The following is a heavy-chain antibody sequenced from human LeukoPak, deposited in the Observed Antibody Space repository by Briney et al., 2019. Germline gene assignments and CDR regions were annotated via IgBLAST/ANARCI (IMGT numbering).Heavy chain of an antibody. CDR3: ARTGYSLLGRYYYYYGMDV. Sequence: SETLSLTCTVSGGSISSSSYYWGWIRQPPGKGLEWIGSIYYSGSTYYNPSLKSRVTISVDTSKNQFSLKLSSVTAADTAVYYCARTGYSLLGRYYYYYGMDVWGQGTTVTVSS. J-gene: IGHJ6*02. D-gene: IGHD5-18*01. CDR1: GGSISSSSYY. V-gene: IGHV4-39*07. CDR2: IYYSGST.